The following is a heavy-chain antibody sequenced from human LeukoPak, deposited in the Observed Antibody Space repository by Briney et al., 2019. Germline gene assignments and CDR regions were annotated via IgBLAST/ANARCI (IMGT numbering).Heavy chain of an antibody. CDR3: ARGRANYYFDY. Sequence: GGSLRLSCAASGFTFSTNSMNWVRQAPGKGLEWVSYISTSSSTIYYADSVKGRFTISRDNAKNSLYLQTNSLRDEDTAVYYCARGRANYYFDYWGQGTLVTVSS. CDR1: GFTFSTNS. J-gene: IGHJ4*02. D-gene: IGHD5-24*01. V-gene: IGHV3-48*02. CDR2: ISTSSSTI.